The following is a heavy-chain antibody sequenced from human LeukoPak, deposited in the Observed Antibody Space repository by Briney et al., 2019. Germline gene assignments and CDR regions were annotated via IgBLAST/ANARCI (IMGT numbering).Heavy chain of an antibody. J-gene: IGHJ3*02. CDR3: ARAPLRGVSDLHSFGI. CDR2: ISSSGSTI. D-gene: IGHD3-3*02. CDR1: GFTFSDYY. V-gene: IGHV3-11*01. Sequence: GGSLRLSCAASGFTFSDYYMSWIRQPPGKGLEWVSHISSSGSTIYYAYPVKGRSTISNDNAKNSLYLQMNSLRAEDPAVYYFARAPLRGVSDLHSFGIGAEGTVVSV.